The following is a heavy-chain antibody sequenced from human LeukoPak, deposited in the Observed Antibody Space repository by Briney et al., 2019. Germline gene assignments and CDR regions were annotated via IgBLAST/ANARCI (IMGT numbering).Heavy chain of an antibody. CDR3: ARGRDQVWLPTFDY. CDR1: GFPFSDYY. J-gene: IGHJ4*02. D-gene: IGHD5-12*01. CDR2: ISGSANTI. V-gene: IGHV3-11*01. Sequence: GGSLRLSCAASGFPFSDYYMSWIRQAPGKGLEWVSHISGSANTIYNADSVKGRSTISRDNAKNSLFLQMNSLGAEDTAVYYCARGRDQVWLPTFDYWGQGTLVTVSS.